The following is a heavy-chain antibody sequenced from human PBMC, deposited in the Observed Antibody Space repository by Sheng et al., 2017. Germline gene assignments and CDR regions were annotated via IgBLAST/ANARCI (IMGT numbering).Heavy chain of an antibody. CDR1: GFTFSSYE. J-gene: IGHJ4*02. CDR2: VSSSGTTI. D-gene: IGHD1-26*01. Sequence: EVQLVESGGGLVQPGGSLRLSCAVSGFTFSSYEMNWVRQAPGKGLEWVSYVSSSGTTISYADSVKGRFTISRDNAKGSLYLQMNSLRVEDTAIYYCARERSGNYYHFDYWGQGNVVTVSS. V-gene: IGHV3-48*03. CDR3: ARERSGNYYHFDY.